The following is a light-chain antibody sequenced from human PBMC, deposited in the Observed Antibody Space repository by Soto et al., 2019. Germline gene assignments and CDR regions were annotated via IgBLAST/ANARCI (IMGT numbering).Light chain of an antibody. J-gene: IGLJ1*01. CDR3: SSFTTSRAYV. CDR1: SSDVGGYNY. V-gene: IGLV2-14*01. Sequence: QSALTQPPSASGSPGQSVTISCTGTSSDVGGYNYVSWYQQHPGKAPKLIIYEVSYRPSGVSNRFSGSKSGNTASLTISGLQAEDEADYYCSSFTTSRAYVFGVGTKLTVL. CDR2: EVS.